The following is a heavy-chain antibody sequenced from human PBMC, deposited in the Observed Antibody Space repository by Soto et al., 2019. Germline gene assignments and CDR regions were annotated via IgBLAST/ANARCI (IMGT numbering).Heavy chain of an antibody. D-gene: IGHD5-12*01. CDR1: SGSISSINW. CDR2: IYHRGST. J-gene: IGHJ3*02. Sequence: QVQLQESGPGLVNPLGTLSLTCAVSSGSISSINWWSWVRQPPGKGLEWIGEIYHRGSTNYNPSLESRITISVDTSTNQFALNLNSVTAADTAVYYCAGSQQGYGIRDIWGQGTMVTVSS. V-gene: IGHV4-4*02. CDR3: AGSQQGYGIRDI.